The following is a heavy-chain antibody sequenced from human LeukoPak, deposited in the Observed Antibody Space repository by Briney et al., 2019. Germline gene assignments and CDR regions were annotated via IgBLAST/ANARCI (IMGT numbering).Heavy chain of an antibody. D-gene: IGHD3-22*01. CDR2: INPSGGST. J-gene: IGHJ4*02. V-gene: IGHV1-46*01. Sequence: GASVKVSCKASGGTFSSYAISWVRQAPGQGLEWMGIINPSGGSTSYAQKFQGRVTMTRDTSTSTVYMELSSLRSEDTAVYYCAADSSGYYNFDYWGQGTLVTVSS. CDR3: AADSSGYYNFDY. CDR1: GGTFSSYA.